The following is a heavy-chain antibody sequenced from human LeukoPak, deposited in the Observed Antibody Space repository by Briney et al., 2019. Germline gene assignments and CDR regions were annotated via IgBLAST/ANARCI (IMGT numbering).Heavy chain of an antibody. CDR3: ARRVTAGSFDY. V-gene: IGHV4-39*07. J-gene: IGHJ4*02. D-gene: IGHD2-21*02. CDR2: IYYSGST. Sequence: PSETLSLTCTVSGGSISSSSYYWGWIRQPPGKGLEWIGSIYYSGSTYYNPSLKSRVTISVDTSKNQFSLKLSSVTAADTAVYYCARRVTAGSFDYWGQGTLVTVSS. CDR1: GGSISSSSYY.